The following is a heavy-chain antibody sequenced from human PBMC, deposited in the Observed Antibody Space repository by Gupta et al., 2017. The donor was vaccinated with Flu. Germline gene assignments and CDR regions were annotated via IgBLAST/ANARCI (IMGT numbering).Heavy chain of an antibody. Sequence: QVQLVQSGTEVKKPGASVKVSCKASGYTFTMYDINWVRQSTGQGLEWMGWVNPNSGDTGYAQKFRGRVTMTRNTSISTAYMELSSLKSEDTAVYYCARHGRGTFLWSSYYYMDVWGNGTTVTVSS. CDR2: VNPNSGDT. V-gene: IGHV1-8*01. J-gene: IGHJ6*03. CDR1: GYTFTMYD. D-gene: IGHD1-7*01. CDR3: ARHGRGTFLWSSYYYMDV.